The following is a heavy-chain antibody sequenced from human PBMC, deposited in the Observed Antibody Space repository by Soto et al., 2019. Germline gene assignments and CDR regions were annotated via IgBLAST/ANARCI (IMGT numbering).Heavy chain of an antibody. CDR2: VYWADAK. J-gene: IGHJ4*02. D-gene: IGHD1-26*01. CDR1: GFSLSTSGVG. Sequence: QIILKESCPTLVKPTQTLTLTFTFSGFSLSTSGVGVGWLRQPPGKALEWLALVYWADAKRYSPSLKSRLTITKVSSNNDVVRTRTNMDPVDTATYYWAQRRADGCNWAWSDFDYWCQGTLETESS. V-gene: IGHV2-5*02. CDR3: AQRRADGCNWAWSDFDY.